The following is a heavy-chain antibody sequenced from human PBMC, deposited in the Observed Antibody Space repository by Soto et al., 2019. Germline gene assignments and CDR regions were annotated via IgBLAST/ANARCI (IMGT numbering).Heavy chain of an antibody. CDR1: GFNFRSYT. D-gene: IGHD6-6*01. Sequence: QVQLVESGGGVVQPGRSLRLSCAASGFNFRSYTMHWVRQAPGKGLEWVAVVSYDGSNKYYADSVKGRFTISRDKSKNTLYLQINSLRAEDTAVYYCAIPPPSHLLPAYFDYWGQGTLVTVSS. CDR2: VSYDGSNK. CDR3: AIPPPSHLLPAYFDY. J-gene: IGHJ4*02. V-gene: IGHV3-30-3*01.